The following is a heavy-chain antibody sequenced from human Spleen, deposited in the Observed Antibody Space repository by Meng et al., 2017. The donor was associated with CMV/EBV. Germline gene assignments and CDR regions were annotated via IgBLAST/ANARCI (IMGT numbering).Heavy chain of an antibody. CDR3: ARVGSLVPPQDY. CDR1: GGSVNNYY. Sequence: SETLSLTCAFSGGSVNNYYWSWIRQPPGKGLEWIGSIYYSGSTYYNPSLKSRVTISVDTSKNQFSLKLSSVTAADTAVYYCARVGSLVPPQDYWGQGTLVTVSS. V-gene: IGHV4-59*02. J-gene: IGHJ4*02. CDR2: IYYSGST.